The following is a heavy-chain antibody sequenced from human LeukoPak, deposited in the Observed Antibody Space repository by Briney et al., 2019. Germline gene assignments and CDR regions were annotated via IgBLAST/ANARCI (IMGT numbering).Heavy chain of an antibody. J-gene: IGHJ6*03. CDR3: ARGILLWFGELFYDGYYMDV. V-gene: IGHV1-18*01. CDR1: GYTFTSYG. CDR2: ISAYNGNT. Sequence: ASVKVSCKASGYTFTSYGISWVRQAPGQGLEWMGWISAYNGNTNYAQKLQGRVTMTTDTSTSTAYMELSSLRSEDTAVYYCARGILLWFGELFYDGYYMDVWGKGTTVTVSS. D-gene: IGHD3-10*01.